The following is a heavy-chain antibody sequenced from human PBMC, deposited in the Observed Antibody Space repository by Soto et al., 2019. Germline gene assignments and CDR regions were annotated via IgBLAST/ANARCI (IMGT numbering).Heavy chain of an antibody. CDR2: ISYDGSNK. D-gene: IGHD5-18*01. V-gene: IGHV3-30*18. CDR1: GFTFSSYG. Sequence: GGSLRLSCAASGFTFSSYGMHWVLQAPCKGLEWVAVISYDGSNKYYADSVKGRFTISRDNSKNTLYLQMNSLRAEDTAVYYCAKEGQTTGRYRSFLDYPGQGTLVTVSS. CDR3: AKEGQTTGRYRSFLDY. J-gene: IGHJ4*02.